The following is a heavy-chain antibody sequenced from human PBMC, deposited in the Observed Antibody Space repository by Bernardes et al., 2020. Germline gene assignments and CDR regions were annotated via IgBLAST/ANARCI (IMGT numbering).Heavy chain of an antibody. V-gene: IGHV3-23*01. CDR2: ISGSGGST. Sequence: GGSLRLSCAASGFTFSSYAMSWVRQAPGKGLEWVSSISGSGGSTYYADSVKGRFTISRDNSKNTLYLQMNSLRAEDTAVYYCAKHVGWFGELSRNMLLNWFDPWGQGTLVTV. J-gene: IGHJ5*02. CDR1: GFTFSSYA. CDR3: AKHVGWFGELSRNMLLNWFDP. D-gene: IGHD3-10*01.